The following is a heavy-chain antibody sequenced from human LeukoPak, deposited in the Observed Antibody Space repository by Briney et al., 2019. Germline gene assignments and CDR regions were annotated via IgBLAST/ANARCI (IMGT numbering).Heavy chain of an antibody. CDR2: INPNSGGT. J-gene: IGHJ4*02. CDR1: GYAFTGYY. D-gene: IGHD5-12*01. CDR3: ARDPRGYSGYDWDY. V-gene: IGHV1-2*02. Sequence: GASVKVSCKASGYAFTGYYMHWVRQAPGQGLEWMGWINPNSGGTNYAQKFQGRVTMTRDTCISTAYMELSRLRSDDTAVYYCARDPRGYSGYDWDYWGQGTLVTVSS.